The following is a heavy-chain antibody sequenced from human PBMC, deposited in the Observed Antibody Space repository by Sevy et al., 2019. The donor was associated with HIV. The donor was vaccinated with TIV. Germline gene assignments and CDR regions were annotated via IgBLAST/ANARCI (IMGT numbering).Heavy chain of an antibody. J-gene: IGHJ5*02. V-gene: IGHV5-51*01. CDR2: IYPGDSET. Sequence: GESLKISCKGSGYTFSTYWIGWVRQMPGKGLEWMGIIYPGDSETRYSPSFQGQVTISADKSINTAYLQLSSLKASDTAMYFCARRSSGHYNWFDPWGQGTLVTVSS. D-gene: IGHD6-19*01. CDR1: GYTFSTYW. CDR3: ARRSSGHYNWFDP.